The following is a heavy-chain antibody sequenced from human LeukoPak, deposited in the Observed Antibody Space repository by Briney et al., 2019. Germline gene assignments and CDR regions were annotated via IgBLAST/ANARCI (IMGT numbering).Heavy chain of an antibody. V-gene: IGHV1-2*06. Sequence: ASVKVSCKASGYTFTCYYMHWVRQAPGQGLEWMGRINPNSGGTNYAQKFQGRVTMTRDTSISTAYMELSRLRSDDTAVYYCARARCSSTSCSPTPPYSYYMDVWGKGTTVTVSS. D-gene: IGHD2-2*01. CDR2: INPNSGGT. CDR1: GYTFTCYY. CDR3: ARARCSSTSCSPTPPYSYYMDV. J-gene: IGHJ6*03.